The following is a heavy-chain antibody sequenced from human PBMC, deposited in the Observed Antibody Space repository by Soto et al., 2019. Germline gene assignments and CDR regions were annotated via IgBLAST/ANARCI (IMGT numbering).Heavy chain of an antibody. D-gene: IGHD2-15*01. CDR3: ARGTCSGGSCYFGYRVPYMDV. Sequence: SETLSLTCAFYGGSFSGYYWSLIRQPPGKGLEWIGEINHSGSTNYNPSLKSRVTISVDTSKNQFSLKLSSVTAADTAVYYCARGTCSGGSCYFGYRVPYMDVWGKGTTVTVSS. J-gene: IGHJ6*03. CDR1: GGSFSGYY. V-gene: IGHV4-34*01. CDR2: INHSGST.